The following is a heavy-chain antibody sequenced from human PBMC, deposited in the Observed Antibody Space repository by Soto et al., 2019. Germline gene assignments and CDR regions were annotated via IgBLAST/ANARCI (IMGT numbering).Heavy chain of an antibody. CDR3: AGPNCGIAARPVYYCMDV. CDR1: GGTFSSYA. V-gene: IGHV1-69*13. J-gene: IGHJ6*02. D-gene: IGHD6-6*01. CDR2: IIPIFGTA. Sequence: PGASVKVSCKASGGTFSSYAISWVRQAPGQGLEWMGGIIPIFGTANYAQKFQGRVTITADESTSTAYMELSSLRSEDTAVYSCAGPNCGIAARPVYYCMDVRRQGTTFPVSS.